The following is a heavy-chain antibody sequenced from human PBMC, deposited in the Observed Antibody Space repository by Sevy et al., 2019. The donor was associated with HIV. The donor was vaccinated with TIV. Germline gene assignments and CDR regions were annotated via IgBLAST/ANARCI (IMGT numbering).Heavy chain of an antibody. CDR2: ISNSGSTI. CDR3: ARVINYYDRGPSDY. D-gene: IGHD3-22*01. CDR1: GFTFSDYY. Sequence: GGSLRLSCAASGFTFSDYYMTWIRQAPGKGLEWVSYISNSGSTIYYADSMKGRFTISRDNAKNPLYLQMNSQRAEDTAVYYCARVINYYDRGPSDYWGQGTLVTVSS. J-gene: IGHJ4*02. V-gene: IGHV3-11*01.